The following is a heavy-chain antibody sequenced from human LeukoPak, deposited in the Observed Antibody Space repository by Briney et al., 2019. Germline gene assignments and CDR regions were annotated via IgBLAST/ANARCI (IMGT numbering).Heavy chain of an antibody. V-gene: IGHV3-23*01. CDR1: GFTFRSYA. D-gene: IGHD1-14*01. CDR2: ISGSGGTT. CDR3: ARASWVSTTDAVR. Sequence: GGSLRLSCAASGFTFRSYAMSWVRQAPGKGLEWVSAISGSGGTTYYADSVKGRFTLSSDSSRNTVYFQLNNLRVEDTAIYYCARASWVSTTDAVRWGQGTLVTVSS. J-gene: IGHJ4*02.